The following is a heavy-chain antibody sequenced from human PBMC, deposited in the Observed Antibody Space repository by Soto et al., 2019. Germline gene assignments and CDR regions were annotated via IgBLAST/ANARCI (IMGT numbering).Heavy chain of an antibody. V-gene: IGHV4-39*01. J-gene: IGHJ6*02. CDR2: IYYSGST. Sequence: PSETLSLTCTVSGGSISSSSYYWGWIRQPPGKGLEWIGSIYYSGSTYYNPSLKSRVTISVDTSKNQFSLKLSSVTAADTAVYYCARRGPMVRGVKANYYYGMDVWGQGTTVTVSS. CDR1: GGSISSSSYY. CDR3: ARRGPMVRGVKANYYYGMDV. D-gene: IGHD3-10*01.